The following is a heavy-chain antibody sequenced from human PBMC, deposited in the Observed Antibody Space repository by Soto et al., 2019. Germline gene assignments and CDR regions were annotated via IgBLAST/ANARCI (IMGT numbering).Heavy chain of an antibody. J-gene: IGHJ4*02. Sequence: PSETLSLTCAVNGGSFSGYYWGWIRQTPGKGLEWIGEINHSGNTNYNPSPKSRVTISIDTSKNQFSLKLYSVTAADTAVYYCARGQCSSTTCKGLRFDYWGQGAQVTVSS. D-gene: IGHD2-2*01. V-gene: IGHV4-34*01. CDR1: GGSFSGYY. CDR3: ARGQCSSTTCKGLRFDY. CDR2: INHSGNT.